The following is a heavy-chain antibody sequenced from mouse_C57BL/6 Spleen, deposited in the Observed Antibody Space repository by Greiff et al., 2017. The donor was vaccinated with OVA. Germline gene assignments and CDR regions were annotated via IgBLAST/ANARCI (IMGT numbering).Heavy chain of an antibody. CDR2: ISYDGSN. J-gene: IGHJ2*01. CDR3: ARDGLRRAHYFDD. V-gene: IGHV3-6*01. D-gene: IGHD2-4*01. CDR1: GYSITSGYY. Sequence: DVQLQESGPGLVKPSQSLSLTCSVTGYSITSGYYWNWIRQFPGNKLEWMDYISYDGSNNYNPSLKNRISITRDTTKNQFFLKLNSVTTEDTATYYRARDGLRRAHYFDDCGQGTTLTVSS.